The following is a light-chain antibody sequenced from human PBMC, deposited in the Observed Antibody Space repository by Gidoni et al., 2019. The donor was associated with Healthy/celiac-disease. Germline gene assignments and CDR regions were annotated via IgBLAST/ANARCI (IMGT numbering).Light chain of an antibody. CDR3: QQSYSTLSWT. V-gene: IGKV1-39*01. Sequence: DIQMSQSPSSLSASVGYRVTITCRASQSISSYLNWYQQKPGKAPQLLIYAASSFQSGVPSRVSGSGAGTDFTLTISSLQPEDFATYYCQQSYSTLSWTFGQGTKVEIK. CDR2: AAS. J-gene: IGKJ1*01. CDR1: QSISSY.